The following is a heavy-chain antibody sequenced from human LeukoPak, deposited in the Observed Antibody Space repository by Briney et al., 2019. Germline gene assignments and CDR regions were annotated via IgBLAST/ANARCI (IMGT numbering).Heavy chain of an antibody. CDR2: IYTSGGT. CDR3: ARASGMIVVEDAFDI. Sequence: SETLSLTCTVSGGSITSGSYYWSWIRQPAGKGLEWIGRIYTSGGTNYNPSLKSRVTISIYTSKNQFSLQLNSVTPEDTAVYYCARASGMIVVEDAFDIWGQGTMVTVSS. V-gene: IGHV4-61*02. J-gene: IGHJ3*02. D-gene: IGHD3-22*01. CDR1: GGSITSGSYY.